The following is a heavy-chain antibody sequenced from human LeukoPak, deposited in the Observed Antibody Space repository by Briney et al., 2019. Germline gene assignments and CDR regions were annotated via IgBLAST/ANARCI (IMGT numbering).Heavy chain of an antibody. J-gene: IGHJ5*02. D-gene: IGHD2-15*01. V-gene: IGHV1-69*13. Sequence: SVKVSCKASGGTFSSYAISWVRQAPGQGLEWMGGIIPIFGTANYAQKSQGRVTITADESTSTAYMELSSLRSEDTAVYYCARDLDCSGGSCYSDNWFDPWGQGTLVTVSS. CDR2: IIPIFGTA. CDR1: GGTFSSYA. CDR3: ARDLDCSGGSCYSDNWFDP.